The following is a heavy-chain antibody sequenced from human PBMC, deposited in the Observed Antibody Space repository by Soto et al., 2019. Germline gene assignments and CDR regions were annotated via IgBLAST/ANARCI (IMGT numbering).Heavy chain of an antibody. CDR2: IIPIFGTT. Sequence: SVKVSCKASGGTFGSDAITWVRQAPGQGLEWVGRIIPIFGTTNYAQNLQGRVTISADKSTLTSYMELHSLTSDDTALYYCARGRTDSGYYTNWLDPWGQGTQVTVSS. CDR1: GGTFGSDA. CDR3: ARGRTDSGYYTNWLDP. V-gene: IGHV1-69*06. D-gene: IGHD3-22*01. J-gene: IGHJ5*02.